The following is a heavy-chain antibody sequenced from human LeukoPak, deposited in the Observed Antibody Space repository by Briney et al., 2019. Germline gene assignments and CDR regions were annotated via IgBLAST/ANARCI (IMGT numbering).Heavy chain of an antibody. J-gene: IGHJ6*03. CDR3: ARARDYGDYRGYYMDV. D-gene: IGHD4-17*01. CDR1: GFSFDDYT. CDR2: INWNGGST. V-gene: IGHV3-20*04. Sequence: GGSLRLSCAASGFSFDDYTMTWVRQVPEKGLEWVSNINWNGGSTDYGDSVKGRFIISRDNAKKSLFLQMNSLRAEDTALYYCARARDYGDYRGYYMDVWGKGTTVTVSS.